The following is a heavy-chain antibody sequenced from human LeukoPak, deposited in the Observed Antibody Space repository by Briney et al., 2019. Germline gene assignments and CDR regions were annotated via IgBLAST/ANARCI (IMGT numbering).Heavy chain of an antibody. CDR3: AKDLGSSSRYGFDY. J-gene: IGHJ4*02. CDR1: GFTFSNAW. V-gene: IGHV3-30*02. CDR2: IRYDGSNK. Sequence: PAGGSLRLSCAASGFTFSNAWMSWVRQAPGKGLEWVAFIRYDGSNKYYADSVKGRFTISRDNSKNTLYLQMNSLRAEDTAVYYCAKDLGSSSRYGFDYWGQGTLVTVSS. D-gene: IGHD6-13*01.